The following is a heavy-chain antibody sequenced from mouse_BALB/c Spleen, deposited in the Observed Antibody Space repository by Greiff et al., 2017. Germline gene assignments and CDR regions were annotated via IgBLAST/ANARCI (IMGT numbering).Heavy chain of an antibody. CDR3: ARSGDSNYRYAMDD. V-gene: IGHV1-14*01. CDR1: GYTFTSYV. J-gene: IGHJ4*01. D-gene: IGHD2-5*01. Sequence: VQLKESGPALVKPGASVKMSCKASGYTFTSYVMHWVKQKPGQGLEWIGYISPYNVGTKYNEKFKGKATLTSDKSSSTAYMELSSLTSEDTAVYYCARSGDSNYRYAMDDWGQGTTVTVSS. CDR2: ISPYNVGT.